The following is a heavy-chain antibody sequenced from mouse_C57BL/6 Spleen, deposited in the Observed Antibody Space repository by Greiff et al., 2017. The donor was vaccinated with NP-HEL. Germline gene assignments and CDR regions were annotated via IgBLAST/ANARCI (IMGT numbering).Heavy chain of an antibody. J-gene: IGHJ1*03. V-gene: IGHV1-20*01. CDR1: GYSFTGYF. Sequence: VHVKQSGPELVKPGDSVKISCKASGYSFTGYFMNWVMQSHGKSLEWIGRINPYNGDTFYNQKFKGKATLTVDKSSSTAHMELRSLTSEDSAVYYCARWTPRYFDVWGTGTTVTVSS. CDR3: ARWTPRYFDV. CDR2: INPYNGDT.